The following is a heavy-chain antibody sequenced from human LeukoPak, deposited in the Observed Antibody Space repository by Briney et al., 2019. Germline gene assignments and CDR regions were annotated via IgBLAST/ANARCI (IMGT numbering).Heavy chain of an antibody. V-gene: IGHV3-64D*06. D-gene: IGHD1-26*01. Sequence: GGSLRLSCAASGFTFSSYAMHWVRQAPGEELEYISGVTSDGGTTYHADSVKGRFTISRDNSKNTLYLQMSSLRVEDTAVYYCVKVSSTVGATYFDYWGQGTLVTVSS. CDR2: VTSDGGTT. CDR3: VKVSSTVGATYFDY. CDR1: GFTFSSYA. J-gene: IGHJ4*02.